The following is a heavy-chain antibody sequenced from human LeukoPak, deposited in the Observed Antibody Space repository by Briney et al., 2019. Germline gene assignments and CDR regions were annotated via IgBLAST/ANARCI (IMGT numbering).Heavy chain of an antibody. D-gene: IGHD5-12*01. CDR3: ARDLTYGGYGRDY. V-gene: IGHV1-69*13. CDR2: IIPIFGTA. J-gene: IGHJ4*02. CDR1: GYTLTELS. Sequence: SVKVSCKVSGYTLTELSMHWVRQAPGQGLEWMGGIIPIFGTANYAQKFQGRVTITADESTSTAYMELSSLRSEDTAVYYCARDLTYGGYGRDYWGQGTLVTVSS.